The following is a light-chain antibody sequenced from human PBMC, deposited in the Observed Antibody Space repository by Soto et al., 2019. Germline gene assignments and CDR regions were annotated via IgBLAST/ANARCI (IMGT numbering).Light chain of an antibody. CDR2: DVS. CDR1: SSDVGAYNY. Sequence: QSVLTKPASVSGSPGQSITISCTGTSSDVGAYNYVSWYQQHPGKVPKLMIYDVSNRPSGVSKRFSGFKSGNTASLTISGLQAEDEADYYCSSYTSSSTVVFGGGTKLTVL. CDR3: SSYTSSSTVV. J-gene: IGLJ2*01. V-gene: IGLV2-14*01.